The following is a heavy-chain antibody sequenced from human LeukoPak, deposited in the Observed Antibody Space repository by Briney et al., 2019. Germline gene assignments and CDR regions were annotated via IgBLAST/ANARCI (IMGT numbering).Heavy chain of an antibody. D-gene: IGHD4-23*01. V-gene: IGHV3-30*02. CDR3: AKGRPIRYGGNSDEIYYFDY. J-gene: IGHJ4*02. Sequence: PGRSLRLSCAASGFTFSSYAMHWVRQAPGKGLEWVAFIRYDGSNKYYADSVKGRFTISRDNSKNTLYLQMNSLRAEDTAVYYCAKGRPIRYGGNSDEIYYFDYWGQGTLVTVSS. CDR2: IRYDGSNK. CDR1: GFTFSSYA.